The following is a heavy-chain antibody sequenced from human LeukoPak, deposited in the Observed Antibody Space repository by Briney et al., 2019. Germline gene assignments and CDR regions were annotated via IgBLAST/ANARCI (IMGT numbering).Heavy chain of an antibody. V-gene: IGHV4-34*01. CDR3: ARGRTMYYYGSGSYPDY. J-gene: IGHJ4*02. CDR2: INHSGST. Sequence: GSLRLSCAASGFTFSSYSMNWVRQPPGKGLEWIGEINHSGSTNYNPSLKSRVTISVDTSKNQFSLKLSSVTAADTAVYYCARGRTMYYYGSGSYPDYWGQGTLVTVSS. CDR1: GFTFSSYS. D-gene: IGHD3-10*01.